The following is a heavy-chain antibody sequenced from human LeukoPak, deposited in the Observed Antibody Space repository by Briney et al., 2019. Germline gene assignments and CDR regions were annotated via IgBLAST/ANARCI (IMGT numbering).Heavy chain of an antibody. CDR1: SSTYSDYS. CDR3: GRDYKYSFDT. V-gene: IGHV3-48*01. Sequence: GPCLTPSHAPASSTYSDYSINCVRQARGNGLEWILYIGTDSGNTKYADSVKGRYTISGEKAKNSLYVEMNRLRVEDTAVYYSGRDYKYSFDTWGQGTLVTVSS. D-gene: IGHD5-24*01. CDR2: IGTDSGNT. J-gene: IGHJ5*02.